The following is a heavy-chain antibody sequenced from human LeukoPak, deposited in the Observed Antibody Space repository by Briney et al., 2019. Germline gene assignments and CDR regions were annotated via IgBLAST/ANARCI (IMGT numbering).Heavy chain of an antibody. V-gene: IGHV1-3*01. D-gene: IGHD2-2*01. CDR1: GHTSGTYA. CDR2: INAGNGNI. CDR3: ARGYCSSTSCYMDV. Sequence: ASVKVSCKASGHTSGTYAIHWVRQAPGQGLEWMGWINAGNGNIKYSQKFRGRVTITGDTSTSTAYMELSSLRSEDTAVYYCARGYCSSTSCYMDVWGQGTTVT. J-gene: IGHJ6*02.